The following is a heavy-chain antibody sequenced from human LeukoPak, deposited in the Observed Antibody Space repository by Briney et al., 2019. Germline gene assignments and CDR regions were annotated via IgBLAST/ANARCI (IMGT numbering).Heavy chain of an antibody. CDR1: GFTFSSYW. Sequence: GGSLRLSCAASGFTFSSYWMHWARQAPGKGLVWVSRINSDGSSTSYADSVKGRFTISRDNAKNTLYLQMNSLRAEDTAVYYCASTPYCSGGSCPLWGQGTLVTVSS. J-gene: IGHJ4*02. CDR3: ASTPYCSGGSCPL. V-gene: IGHV3-74*01. D-gene: IGHD2-15*01. CDR2: INSDGSST.